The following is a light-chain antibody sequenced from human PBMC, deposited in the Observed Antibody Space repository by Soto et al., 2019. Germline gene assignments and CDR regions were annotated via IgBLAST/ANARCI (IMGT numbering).Light chain of an antibody. V-gene: IGLV1-40*01. J-gene: IGLJ3*02. CDR1: SSNIGAGYN. CDR3: QSYDSSLSGWL. Sequence: QSVLTQPPSVSGAPGQRVTISCTGSSSNIGAGYNVHWYQQVPGTAPKLHIYGDSNRPSGVPDRFSGSKSGTSASLAITGLQAEDEADYYCQSYDSSLSGWLFGGGTKLTVL. CDR2: GDS.